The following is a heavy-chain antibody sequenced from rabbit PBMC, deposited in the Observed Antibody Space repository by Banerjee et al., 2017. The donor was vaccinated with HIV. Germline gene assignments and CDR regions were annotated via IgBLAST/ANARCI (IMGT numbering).Heavy chain of an antibody. CDR3: ARDTGSSFSSYGMDL. J-gene: IGHJ6*01. CDR2: IAGSSSGFT. D-gene: IGHD8-1*01. Sequence: QEQLEESAGGLVQPGGSLKLSCKASGFSFGSSDYMCWVRQAPGKGLEWISCIAGSSSGFTYSATWAKGRFTISRTSSTTVTLQVTSLTVADTATYFCARDTGSSFSSYGMDLWGPGTLVTVS. CDR1: GFSFGSSDY. V-gene: IGHV1S45*01.